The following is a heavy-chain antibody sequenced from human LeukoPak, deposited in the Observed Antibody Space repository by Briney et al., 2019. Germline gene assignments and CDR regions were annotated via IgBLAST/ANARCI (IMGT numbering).Heavy chain of an antibody. J-gene: IGHJ4*02. CDR3: ARDSAYGSGSYYS. CDR1: GFTFSSYA. Sequence: GRSLRLSCAASGFTFSSYAMHWVRQAPGKGLEWVAVISYDGSNKYYADSVKGRFTISRDNPKNTLYVQMNSLRAEDTAVYYCARDSAYGSGSYYSWGQGTPVTVSS. CDR2: ISYDGSNK. V-gene: IGHV3-30*04. D-gene: IGHD3-10*01.